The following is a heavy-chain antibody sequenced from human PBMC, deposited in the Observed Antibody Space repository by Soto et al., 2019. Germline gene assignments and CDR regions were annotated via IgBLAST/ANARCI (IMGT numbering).Heavy chain of an antibody. CDR1: GGSISSGDYY. Sequence: SETLSLTCTVSGGSISSGDYYWSWIRQPPGKGLEWIGYIYYSGSTYYNPSLKSRVTISVDTSKNQFSLKLSSVTAADTAVYYCARLSLYGSGGTGMDVWGQGTTVPVSS. J-gene: IGHJ6*02. CDR3: ARLSLYGSGGTGMDV. D-gene: IGHD3-10*01. V-gene: IGHV4-30-4*01. CDR2: IYYSGST.